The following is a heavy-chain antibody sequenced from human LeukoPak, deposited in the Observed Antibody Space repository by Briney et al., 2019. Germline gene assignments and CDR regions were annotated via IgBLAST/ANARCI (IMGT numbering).Heavy chain of an antibody. CDR2: ISNNGGTI. CDR3: ARDAYTYGMVFDY. Sequence: GGPLRLSCAASGFTFSGYEMNWVRQAPGKGLEWVSYISNNGGTISYPHSVKGRFTISRDNAKNSPFRQMNSLRAEDTGVYYCARDAYTYGMVFDYWGQGTLVTVSS. D-gene: IGHD5-18*01. J-gene: IGHJ4*02. CDR1: GFTFSGYE. V-gene: IGHV3-48*03.